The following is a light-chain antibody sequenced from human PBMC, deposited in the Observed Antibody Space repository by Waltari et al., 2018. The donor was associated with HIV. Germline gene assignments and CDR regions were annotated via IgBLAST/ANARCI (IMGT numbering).Light chain of an antibody. J-gene: IGLJ2*01. Sequence: QAGLTQPPSVSKGMRQTATLTCTGNSNTVGNQAAAWLQQHQGHPPKLLSYRDNKRPSGISERFSASRSGNTASLTITGVQPEDEADYFCATWDISLSAVVFGGGTTLTVL. CDR1: SNTVGNQA. CDR2: RDN. V-gene: IGLV10-54*04. CDR3: ATWDISLSAVV.